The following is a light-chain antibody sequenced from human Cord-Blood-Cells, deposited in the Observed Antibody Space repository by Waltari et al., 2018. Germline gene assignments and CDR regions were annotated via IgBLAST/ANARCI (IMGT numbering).Light chain of an antibody. V-gene: IGLV2-23*01. CDR3: CSYAGSSTYVV. CDR2: EGS. CDR1: SREVGRYNL. J-gene: IGLJ2*01. Sequence: QSALTQPAPVSGSPGRSLTISCTGPSREVGRYNLVSLYQQHPGKAPKLMIYEGSKRPSGVSNRFSGSKSGNTASLTISGLQAEDEADYYCCSYAGSSTYVVFGGGTKLTVL.